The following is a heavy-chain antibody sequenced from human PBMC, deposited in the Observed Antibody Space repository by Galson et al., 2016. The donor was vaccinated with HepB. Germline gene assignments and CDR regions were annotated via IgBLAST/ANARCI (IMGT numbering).Heavy chain of an antibody. CDR1: GFTFSYYE. Sequence: CAASGFTFSYYEMNWVRQAPGKGLEWISYISNSGSTIYYADSVKGRFTISRDILKNSLFLQMNSLRAEDTAVYFCARDERSGYIYPSYYYHGMDVWGQGTVVTVSS. CDR3: ARDERSGYIYPSYYYHGMDV. J-gene: IGHJ6*02. CDR2: ISNSGSTI. D-gene: IGHD5-24*01. V-gene: IGHV3-48*03.